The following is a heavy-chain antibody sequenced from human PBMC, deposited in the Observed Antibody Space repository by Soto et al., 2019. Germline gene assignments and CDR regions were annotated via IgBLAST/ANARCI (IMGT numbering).Heavy chain of an antibody. Sequence: PSGTLSITCAAYGGSFSGYYWSWIRQPPGKGLEWIGEINHSGSTNYNPSLKSRVTISVDTSKNQFSLKLSSVAAADTAVYYCGRGPAKFSSWYYFDYWGQGTLVTVSS. V-gene: IGHV4-34*01. D-gene: IGHD6-13*01. J-gene: IGHJ4*02. CDR3: GRGPAKFSSWYYFDY. CDR1: GGSFSGYY. CDR2: INHSGST.